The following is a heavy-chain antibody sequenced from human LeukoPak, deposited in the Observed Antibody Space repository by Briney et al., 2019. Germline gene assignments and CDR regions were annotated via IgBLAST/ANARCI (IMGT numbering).Heavy chain of an antibody. Sequence: GASVKVSCKASGYPFIAHFLNWVRQAPGQGLEWMGNIDTTTGNPRYAQDFTGRFVFSLDTSVSTAYLQITSPKADDTAAYYCVRGTPTPGMDYWGQGTQVTVSS. V-gene: IGHV7-4-1*02. J-gene: IGHJ4*02. CDR2: IDTTTGNP. CDR1: GYPFIAHF. CDR3: VRGTPTPGMDY. D-gene: IGHD3-10*01.